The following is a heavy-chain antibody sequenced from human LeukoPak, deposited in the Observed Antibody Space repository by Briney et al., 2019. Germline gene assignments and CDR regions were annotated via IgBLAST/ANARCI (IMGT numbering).Heavy chain of an antibody. J-gene: IGHJ2*01. CDR3: VKATWNDVFWYFDL. D-gene: IGHD1-1*01. V-gene: IGHV3-23*01. Sequence: PGGSLRLSCAASGFTFRGYAMNWVRQAQGKGPEWVSGMSGSGGSTYYADSVKGRLTISRDNSKNTLYLQMNSLRAGDTAVYYCVKATWNDVFWYFDLWGRGPRVTVPS. CDR2: MSGSGGST. CDR1: GFTFRGYA.